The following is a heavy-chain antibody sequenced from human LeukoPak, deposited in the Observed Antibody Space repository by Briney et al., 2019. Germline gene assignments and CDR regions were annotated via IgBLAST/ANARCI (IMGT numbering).Heavy chain of an antibody. CDR3: ARVAQFDSSGPRGAFDI. CDR2: IIPILGIA. Sequence: SVKVSCKASGGTFSSYAISWVRQAPGQGLEWMGRIIPILGIANYAQKFQGRVTITADKSTSTAYMELSSLRSEDTAVYYCARVAQFDSSGPRGAFDIWGQGTMVTVSS. J-gene: IGHJ3*02. CDR1: GGTFSSYA. V-gene: IGHV1-69*04. D-gene: IGHD3-22*01.